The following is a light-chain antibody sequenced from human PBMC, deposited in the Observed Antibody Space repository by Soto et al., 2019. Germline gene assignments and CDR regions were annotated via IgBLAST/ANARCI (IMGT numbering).Light chain of an antibody. CDR1: SSNVGRNG. CDR3: APWDDSLDGPV. J-gene: IGLJ3*02. Sequence: QSVLTQPPSAFGTPGQRVTISCSGSSSNVGRNGVNWYQQLPGTAPKLLIHSDNQRPSGVPDRFSGSKSGTSASLAISGLQSEDEAGYYCAPWDDSLDGPVFGGGTKLTGL. CDR2: SDN. V-gene: IGLV1-44*01.